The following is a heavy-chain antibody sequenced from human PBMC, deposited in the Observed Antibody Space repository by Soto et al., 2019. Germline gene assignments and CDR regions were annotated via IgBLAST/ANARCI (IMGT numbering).Heavy chain of an antibody. CDR1: GYTFASYY. V-gene: IGHV1-46*01. CDR2: INPSSGRT. D-gene: IGHD1-26*01. Sequence: QVQLVQSGAEVKKPAASVKVYCKASGYTFASYYMHWVRQAPGQGLEWMGIINPSSGRTSYPQKFQGRVTMTGDTSTSTVYMELSSLRSEDTAVYYCARAVGINHYYYYGMDAWGQGTTVTVSS. CDR3: ARAVGINHYYYYGMDA. J-gene: IGHJ6*02.